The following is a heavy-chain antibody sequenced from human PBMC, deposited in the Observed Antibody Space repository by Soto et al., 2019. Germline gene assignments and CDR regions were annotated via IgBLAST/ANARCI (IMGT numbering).Heavy chain of an antibody. CDR3: ARDREQGTKTLWFDP. CDR1: GGSISSYY. Sequence: PSETLSLTSTVSGGSISSYYWSWIRQPPGKGLEWIGYIYYSGSTNYNPSLKSRVTISVDTSKNQFSLKLSSVTAADTAVYYCARDREQGTKTLWFDPWGQGTLVTVSS. D-gene: IGHD1-1*01. J-gene: IGHJ5*02. CDR2: IYYSGST. V-gene: IGHV4-59*01.